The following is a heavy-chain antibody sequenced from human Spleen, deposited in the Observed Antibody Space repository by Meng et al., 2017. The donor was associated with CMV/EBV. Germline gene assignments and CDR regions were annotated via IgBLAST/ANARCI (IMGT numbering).Heavy chain of an antibody. CDR3: ARDAITGSSNFYFDY. Sequence: ASVKVSCXXSGYTFITYGFSWVRQAPGQGLEWMGWISTYNRNTNYEQKFQGRLTLTTDASTDTAYMELRSLRSDDTAVYFCARDAITGSSNFYFDYWGQGTLVTVSS. CDR1: GYTFITYG. D-gene: IGHD3-10*01. V-gene: IGHV1-18*01. J-gene: IGHJ4*02. CDR2: ISTYNRNT.